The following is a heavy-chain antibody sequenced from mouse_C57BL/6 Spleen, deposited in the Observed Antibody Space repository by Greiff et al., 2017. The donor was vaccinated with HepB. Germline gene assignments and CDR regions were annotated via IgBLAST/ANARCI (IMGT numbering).Heavy chain of an antibody. Sequence: QVQLQQPGAELVKPGASVKLSCKASGYTFTSYWMQWVEQRPGQGLEWIGEIDPSDSYTNFNQKFKGKATLTVDTSSSKAYMQLSSLTSEDSAVYYCASNFPWFAYWGQGTLVTVSA. CDR2: IDPSDSYT. CDR1: GYTFTSYW. V-gene: IGHV1-50*01. CDR3: ASNFPWFAY. D-gene: IGHD1-3*01. J-gene: IGHJ3*01.